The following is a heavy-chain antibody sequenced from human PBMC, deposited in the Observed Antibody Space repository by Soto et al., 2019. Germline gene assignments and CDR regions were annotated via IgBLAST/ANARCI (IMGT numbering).Heavy chain of an antibody. Sequence: GGSLRLSCAASGFTFSSYAMHWVRQAPGKGLEWVAVISYDGSNKYYADSVKGRFTISRDNSKNTLYLQMNSLRAEDTAVYYCASILGYYGSGSYYPRVPFDYWGQGTLVTVSS. CDR3: ASILGYYGSGSYYPRVPFDY. J-gene: IGHJ4*02. V-gene: IGHV3-30-3*01. CDR2: ISYDGSNK. D-gene: IGHD3-10*01. CDR1: GFTFSSYA.